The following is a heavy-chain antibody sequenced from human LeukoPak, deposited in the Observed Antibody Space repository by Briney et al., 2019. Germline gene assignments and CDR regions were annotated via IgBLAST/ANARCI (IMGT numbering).Heavy chain of an antibody. V-gene: IGHV4-59*01. D-gene: IGHD5-12*01. Sequence: SETLSLTCTVSGVPISSYYWSWLRQPPGKGLEWIGYIYYSGNTNSNPSLKSRVTISLDTSKNHFSLKLRSVTAADTAVYYCVRGQAFSGYDFQKLPDYWGQGTLVTVSS. CDR3: VRGQAFSGYDFQKLPDY. J-gene: IGHJ4*02. CDR2: IYYSGNT. CDR1: GVPISSYY.